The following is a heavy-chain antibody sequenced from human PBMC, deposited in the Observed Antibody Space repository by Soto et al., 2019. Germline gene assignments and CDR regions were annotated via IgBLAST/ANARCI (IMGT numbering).Heavy chain of an antibody. Sequence: PSETLSLTCTVSGASISSYYWSWIRQPPGKGLEWIGYIYYSGSTNYNPSLKSRVTISVDTSKNQFSLKLSSVTAADTAVYYCARAFYTDPFDYWGQGTLVTVSS. CDR2: IYYSGST. CDR1: GASISSYY. J-gene: IGHJ4*02. CDR3: ARAFYTDPFDY. V-gene: IGHV4-59*01. D-gene: IGHD2-2*02.